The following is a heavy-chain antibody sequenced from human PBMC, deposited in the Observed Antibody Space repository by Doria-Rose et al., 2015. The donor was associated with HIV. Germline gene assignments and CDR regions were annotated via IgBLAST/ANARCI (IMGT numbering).Heavy chain of an antibody. J-gene: IGHJ4*02. CDR3: ARIKSSRWYHKYYFDF. CDR2: TFSDDER. V-gene: IGHV2-26*01. D-gene: IGHD6-13*01. Sequence: SGPVLVKPTETLTLTCTVSGVSLSSPGMGVSWIRQPPGKALEWLAHTFSDDERSYKTSLKSRLTISRGTSKSQVVLTMTDMDPVDTATYYCARIKSSRWYHKYYFDFWGQGTLVIVPA. CDR1: GVSLSSPGMG.